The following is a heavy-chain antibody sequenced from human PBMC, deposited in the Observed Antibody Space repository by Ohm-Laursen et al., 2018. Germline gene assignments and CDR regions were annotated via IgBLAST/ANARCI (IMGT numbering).Heavy chain of an antibody. V-gene: IGHV1-18*01. D-gene: IGHD1-26*01. CDR3: ARDVGATYDY. CDR2: ISTFNDNT. J-gene: IGHJ4*02. CDR1: GYTFNAYSTYG. Sequence: ASVKVSCKASGYTFNAYSTYGITWVRHAPGQGLERMGYISTFNDNTNYAQKLQGRVIMTTDTSTSTAYMELRSLRSDDTAMYYCARDVGATYDYWGQGTLVTVSS.